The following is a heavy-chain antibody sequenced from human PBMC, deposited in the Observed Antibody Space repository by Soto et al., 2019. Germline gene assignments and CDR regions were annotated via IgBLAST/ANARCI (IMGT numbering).Heavy chain of an antibody. J-gene: IGHJ6*02. D-gene: IGHD2-21*01. CDR1: GGSISDHY. V-gene: IGHV4-4*07. Sequence: QVQLQESGPGLVKPSETLSLTCTVSGGSISDHYWTWIRQPAGKGLEWIGRIYSSGSTRYNPSLKSRVPMSVDTSKNQFSRKLSSVTAADSAVYYCTLFDGMVSDGMDVWGQGTTVTVSS. CDR3: TLFDGMVSDGMDV. CDR2: IYSSGST.